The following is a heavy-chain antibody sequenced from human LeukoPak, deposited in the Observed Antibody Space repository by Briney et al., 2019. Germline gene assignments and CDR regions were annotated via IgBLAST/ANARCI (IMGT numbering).Heavy chain of an antibody. CDR1: GYSFTSYW. D-gene: IGHD6-6*01. Sequence: GESLKISCKGSGYSFTSYWIAWVRQMPGKGLEWMGIIYSGDSDTRYSPSFQSQVTISADKSISTAYLQWSSLKASDTAMYYCARQRGSSSRDAFDIWGRGTMVTVSS. V-gene: IGHV5-51*01. CDR2: IYSGDSDT. CDR3: ARQRGSSSRDAFDI. J-gene: IGHJ3*02.